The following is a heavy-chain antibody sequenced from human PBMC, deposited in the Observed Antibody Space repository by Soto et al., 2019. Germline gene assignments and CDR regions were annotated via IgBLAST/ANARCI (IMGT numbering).Heavy chain of an antibody. CDR3: AKDQGIIVVVTAFDY. D-gene: IGHD2-21*02. J-gene: IGHJ4*02. V-gene: IGHV3-30*18. CDR1: GFTFSSYG. CDR2: ISYDGSNK. Sequence: QVQLVESGGGVVQPGRSLRLSCAASGFTFSSYGMHWVRQAPGKGLEWVAVISYDGSNKYYADSVKGRFTISRDNSKNTLYLQMNSLRAEDTAVYYCAKDQGIIVVVTAFDYWGQGTLVTVSS.